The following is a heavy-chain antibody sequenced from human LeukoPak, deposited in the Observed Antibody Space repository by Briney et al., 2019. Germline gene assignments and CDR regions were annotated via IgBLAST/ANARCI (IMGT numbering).Heavy chain of an antibody. CDR1: GGSISSSSYY. CDR3: ARRIAAARGTFDY. Sequence: SEILSLTCTVSGGSISSSSYYWGWIRQPPGKGLERIGSIYYSGSTYYNPSLKSRVTISVDTSKNQFSLKLSSVTAADTAVYYCARRIAAARGTFDYWGQGTLVTVSS. V-gene: IGHV4-39*01. J-gene: IGHJ4*02. CDR2: IYYSGST. D-gene: IGHD6-13*01.